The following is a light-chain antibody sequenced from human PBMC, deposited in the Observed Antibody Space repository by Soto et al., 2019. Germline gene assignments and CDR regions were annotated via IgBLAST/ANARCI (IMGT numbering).Light chain of an antibody. V-gene: IGLV2-14*01. CDR1: SSDVGGYNY. Sequence: QSVLTQPASVSGSPGQSITISCTGTSSDVGGYNYVSWSQQHPGKAPQLMIYEVSNRPSGVSNRFSGSKSGNTASLTISGLQAEDEADYYCSSYTRSSTYVFGTGP. CDR2: EVS. CDR3: SSYTRSSTYV. J-gene: IGLJ1*01.